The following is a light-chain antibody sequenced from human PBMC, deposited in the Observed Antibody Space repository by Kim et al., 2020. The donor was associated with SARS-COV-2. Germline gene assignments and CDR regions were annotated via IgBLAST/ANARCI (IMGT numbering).Light chain of an antibody. CDR2: DTS. V-gene: IGLV1-40*01. CDR1: TSNIVSGYD. Sequence: QSVLTQPPSVSGAPGQTVTISCTGSTSNIVSGYDVHWYQQLPGAAPKVVISDTSYRPSGVPDRFSGSRSGPSASLVIVGLQAEDEADYYCQSFDYNLGGSGFGGGTKVTVL. CDR3: QSFDYNLGGSG. J-gene: IGLJ2*01.